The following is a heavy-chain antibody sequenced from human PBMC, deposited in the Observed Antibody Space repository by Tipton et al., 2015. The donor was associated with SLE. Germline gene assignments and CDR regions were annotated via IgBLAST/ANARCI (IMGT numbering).Heavy chain of an antibody. CDR1: GGSFSSSSYY. CDR3: ARHCVLRFLECVCDL. D-gene: IGHD3-3*01. V-gene: IGHV4-39*01. Sequence: LRLSCTVSGGSFSSSSYYWGWIRQPPGKGLEWIGSIHYSGSTYYNPSLKSRVTISVDTSKNQFSLKMSSVTAADTAVYYCARHCVLRFLECVCDLWGRGTLVAVSS. J-gene: IGHJ2*01. CDR2: IHYSGST.